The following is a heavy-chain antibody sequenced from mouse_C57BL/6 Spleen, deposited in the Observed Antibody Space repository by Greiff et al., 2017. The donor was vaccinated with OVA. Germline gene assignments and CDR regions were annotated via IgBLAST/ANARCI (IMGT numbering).Heavy chain of an antibody. D-gene: IGHD2-3*01. CDR2: IHPTSGST. CDR1: GYTFTSYW. J-gene: IGHJ2*01. Sequence: QVQLQQPGAELVKPGASVKLSCKASGYTFTSYWMHWVKQRPGQGLEWIGMIHPTSGSTNYNEKFKSKATLTVDKSSSTAYMQRSSLTSEDSAVYYCARSGHGYYGDYWGQGTTLTVSS. V-gene: IGHV1-64*01. CDR3: ARSGHGYYGDY.